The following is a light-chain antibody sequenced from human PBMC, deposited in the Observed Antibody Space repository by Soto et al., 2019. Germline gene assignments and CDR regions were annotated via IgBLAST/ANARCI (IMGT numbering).Light chain of an antibody. CDR3: QQSYSTPA. J-gene: IGKJ4*01. Sequence: DIQMTQSPSSLSASVGDRVTITCRASQSISSYLNWYQQKPGKAPQLLIYAASSLQSEVPSRFSGSGSGTDFTLTISSLQPEDFATYYCQQSYSTPAFGGGTKVEIK. CDR1: QSISSY. V-gene: IGKV1-39*01. CDR2: AAS.